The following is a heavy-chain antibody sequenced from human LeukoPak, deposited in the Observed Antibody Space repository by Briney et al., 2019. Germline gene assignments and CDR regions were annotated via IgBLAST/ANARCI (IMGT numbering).Heavy chain of an antibody. CDR1: GFTFSSYA. Sequence: GGSLRLYCAASGFTFSSYAMHWVREAPGKGLEWVAVISYDGSNKYYADSVKGRFTISRDNSNNTLYLQMNSLRAEDTAVYYCARNQAPGAFDIWGQGTMVTVSS. CDR3: ARNQAPGAFDI. J-gene: IGHJ3*02. CDR2: ISYDGSNK. V-gene: IGHV3-30-3*01.